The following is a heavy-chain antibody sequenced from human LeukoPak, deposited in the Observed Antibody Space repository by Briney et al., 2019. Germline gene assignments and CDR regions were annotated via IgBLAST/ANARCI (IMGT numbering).Heavy chain of an antibody. V-gene: IGHV4-31*03. Sequence: SETLSLTCTVSGGSISSGGYYWNWIRQHPGKGLEWIGYIYYSGSTYYNPSLKSRVNISAYTSKNQFSLKLMSVTAADTAVYYCARALSYYYDSSGYSGGQGTLVTVSS. D-gene: IGHD3-22*01. CDR1: GGSISSGGYY. CDR2: IYYSGST. J-gene: IGHJ4*02. CDR3: ARALSYYYDSSGYS.